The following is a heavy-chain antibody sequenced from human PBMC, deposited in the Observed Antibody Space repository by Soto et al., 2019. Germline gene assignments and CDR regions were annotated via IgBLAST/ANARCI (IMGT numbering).Heavy chain of an antibody. CDR2: IKHDGSAT. V-gene: IGHV3-7*01. Sequence: EVHLVESGGGLVQPGGSLRLSCAASGFTLRDYWMTWVRQAPGKGLEWVANIKHDGSATYYADSVKGRFTISRDIVKNSLFLQMNSLRDEDTAVYYCATDVGASWGQGTLVTVSS. J-gene: IGHJ4*02. CDR3: ATDVGAS. CDR1: GFTLRDYW. D-gene: IGHD1-26*01.